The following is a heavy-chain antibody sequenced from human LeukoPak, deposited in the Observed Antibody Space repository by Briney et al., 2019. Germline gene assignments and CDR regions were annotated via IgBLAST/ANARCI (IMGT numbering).Heavy chain of an antibody. Sequence: SQTLSLTCTVSGDSISSGGYYWSWIRQHPGKGLEWIGFMENSGSTYYNPSLKSRVTISVDTSKNQFSLKLSSVTAADTAVYYCATAYDSSGIGAFDIWGQGTMVTVSS. V-gene: IGHV4-31*03. CDR2: MENSGST. D-gene: IGHD3-22*01. CDR1: GDSISSGGYY. CDR3: ATAYDSSGIGAFDI. J-gene: IGHJ3*02.